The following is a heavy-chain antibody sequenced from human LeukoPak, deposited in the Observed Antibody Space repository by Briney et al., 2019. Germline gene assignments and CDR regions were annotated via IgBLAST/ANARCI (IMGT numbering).Heavy chain of an antibody. CDR1: GYTFTGYY. J-gene: IGHJ4*02. CDR2: INPNSGGT. D-gene: IGHD3-22*01. CDR3: ARIPPRHYDSSGYYYSY. Sequence: ASVKVSCKASGYTFTGYYMHWVRQAPGQGLEWMGWINPNSGGTNYAQKFQGRVTMTRDTSISTAYMELSRLRSDGTAVYYCARIPPRHYDSSGYYYSYWGQGTLVTVSS. V-gene: IGHV1-2*02.